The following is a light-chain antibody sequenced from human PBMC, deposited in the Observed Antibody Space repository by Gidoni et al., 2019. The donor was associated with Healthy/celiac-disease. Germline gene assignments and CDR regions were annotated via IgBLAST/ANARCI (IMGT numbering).Light chain of an antibody. V-gene: IGKV1-33*01. CDR2: DAS. J-gene: IGKJ3*01. CDR3: KQYDNLRPFT. Sequence: DIQMTNSPSSLSASVGDRVTITCQASQYISNYLTWYQQKQGKTPKLLIYDASNLETGVPSRFSGSGSGTDFAFAISSLQPEDMATYYWKQYDNLRPFTFGPGTKVDIK. CDR1: QYISNY.